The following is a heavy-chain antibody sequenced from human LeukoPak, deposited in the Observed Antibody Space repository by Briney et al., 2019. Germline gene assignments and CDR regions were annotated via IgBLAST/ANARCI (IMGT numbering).Heavy chain of an antibody. V-gene: IGHV4-31*03. CDR3: ARVEYSSGWYGVDY. Sequence: SETLSLTCTVSGGSISSGGYYWSWIRQHPGKGLEWIGYIYCSGSTYYNPSLKSRITISVDTSNNQFSLKLSSVTAADTAVYYCARVEYSSGWYGVDYWGQGTLVTVSS. CDR1: GGSISSGGYY. J-gene: IGHJ4*02. D-gene: IGHD6-19*01. CDR2: IYCSGST.